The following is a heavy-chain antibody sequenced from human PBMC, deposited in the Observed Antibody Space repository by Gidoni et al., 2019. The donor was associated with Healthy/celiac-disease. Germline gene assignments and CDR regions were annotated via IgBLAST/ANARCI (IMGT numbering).Heavy chain of an antibody. CDR3: AKTTVTTYYYYGMDV. Sequence: QVQLVESGGGVVQPGRSLRLSCAASEFTFSSYGMHWVRQAPGKGLEWVAVISYDGSNKYYADSVKGRFTISRDNSKNTLYLQMNSLRAEDTAVYYCAKTTVTTYYYYGMDVWGQGTTVTVSS. J-gene: IGHJ6*02. D-gene: IGHD4-17*01. CDR2: ISYDGSNK. CDR1: EFTFSSYG. V-gene: IGHV3-30*18.